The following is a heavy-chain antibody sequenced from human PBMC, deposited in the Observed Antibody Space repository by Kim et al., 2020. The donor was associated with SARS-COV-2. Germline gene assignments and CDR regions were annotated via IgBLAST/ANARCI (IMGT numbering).Heavy chain of an antibody. CDR2: INHSGST. Sequence: SETLSLTCAVYGGSFSGYYWSWIRQPPGNGLEWIGEINHSGSTNYNPSLKSRVTISVDTSKNQFSLKLSSVTAADTAVYYCARRIVATMYYFDYWGQGTLVTVSS. CDR1: GGSFSGYY. V-gene: IGHV4-34*01. CDR3: ARRIVATMYYFDY. J-gene: IGHJ4*02. D-gene: IGHD5-12*01.